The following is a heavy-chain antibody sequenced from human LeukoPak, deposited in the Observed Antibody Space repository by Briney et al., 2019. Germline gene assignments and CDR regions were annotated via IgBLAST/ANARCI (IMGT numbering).Heavy chain of an antibody. V-gene: IGHV4-59*12. CDR3: ARAGAAPLKSWFDP. CDR2: IYYSGST. CDR1: GGSISSYY. Sequence: SETLSLTCTVSGGSISSYYWSWIRQPPGKGLDWIGYIYYSGSTNYNPSLKSRVTMSVDTSKNQFSLKLSSVTAADTAVYYCARAGAAPLKSWFDPWGQGTLVTVSS. J-gene: IGHJ5*02. D-gene: IGHD6-6*01.